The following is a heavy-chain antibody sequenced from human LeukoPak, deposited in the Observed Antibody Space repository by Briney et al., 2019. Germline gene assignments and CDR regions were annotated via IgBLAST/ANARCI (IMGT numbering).Heavy chain of an antibody. CDR3: ARDGIDLHFDY. CDR2: IYHNGST. Sequence: SETLSLTCTVSGGSISSGGYYWSWIRQPPGKGLEWIGYIYHNGSTYYNPSLKSRVTISVDRSKNQFSLKLSSVTAADTAVYYCARDGIDLHFDYWGQGTLVTVSS. D-gene: IGHD1-1*01. V-gene: IGHV4-30-2*01. J-gene: IGHJ4*02. CDR1: GGSISSGGYY.